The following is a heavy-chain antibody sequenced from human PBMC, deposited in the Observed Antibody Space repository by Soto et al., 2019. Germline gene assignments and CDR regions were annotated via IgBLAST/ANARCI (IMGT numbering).Heavy chain of an antibody. CDR2: ISYSGST. J-gene: IGHJ5*02. D-gene: IGHD1-1*01. CDR1: GGSVSSGSYY. CDR3: ARDLSAGTTWGGWFDP. V-gene: IGHV4-61*01. Sequence: QVQLQESGPGLVKPSETLSLTCTVSGGSVSSGSYYWSWIRQPPGKGLEWIAYISYSGSTNYNPSLKSRVTISVDTSKNQFSLKLSSVTAADTAVYYCARDLSAGTTWGGWFDPWGQGTLVTVSS.